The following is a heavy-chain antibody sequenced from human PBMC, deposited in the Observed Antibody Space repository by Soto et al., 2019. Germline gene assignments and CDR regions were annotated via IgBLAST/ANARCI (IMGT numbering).Heavy chain of an antibody. V-gene: IGHV3-23*01. Sequence: PGGSLRLSCAASGFTFSSYAMSWVRQAPGKGLEWVSAISGSGGSTYYADSVKGRFTISRDNSKNTLYLQMNSLRAEDTAVYYCAKDQGPPGYCSSTSCPRLPYYYMAVWGKGTTVTVSS. CDR2: ISGSGGST. CDR3: AKDQGPPGYCSSTSCPRLPYYYMAV. CDR1: GFTFSSYA. J-gene: IGHJ6*03. D-gene: IGHD2-2*01.